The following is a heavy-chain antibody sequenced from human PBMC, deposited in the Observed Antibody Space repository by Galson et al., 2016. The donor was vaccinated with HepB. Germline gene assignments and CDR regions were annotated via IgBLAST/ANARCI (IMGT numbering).Heavy chain of an antibody. Sequence: SLRLSCAASGLSFRDHYMDWVRQAPGRGLEWVGRTRDKANRYVADYAASVKGRFTISRDDSTNSVFLQMNSLKTEDTAVYYCATQMISSSYSGVGDYWGQGTVVTVSS. CDR3: ATQMISSSYSGVGDY. CDR2: TRDKANRYVA. J-gene: IGHJ4*02. V-gene: IGHV3-72*01. CDR1: GLSFRDHY. D-gene: IGHD3-16*01.